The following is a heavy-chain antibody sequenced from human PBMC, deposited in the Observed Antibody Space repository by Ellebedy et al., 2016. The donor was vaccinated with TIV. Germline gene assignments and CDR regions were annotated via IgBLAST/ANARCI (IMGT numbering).Heavy chain of an antibody. Sequence: ASVKVSXXASGYTFTSYDINWVRQAPGKGLEWMGGFDPEDGETIYAQKFQGRVTMTEDTSTDTAYMELSSLRSEDTAVYYCATGIAVADIDYWGQGTLVTVSS. D-gene: IGHD6-19*01. CDR1: GYTFTSYD. J-gene: IGHJ4*02. CDR3: ATGIAVADIDY. CDR2: FDPEDGET. V-gene: IGHV1-24*01.